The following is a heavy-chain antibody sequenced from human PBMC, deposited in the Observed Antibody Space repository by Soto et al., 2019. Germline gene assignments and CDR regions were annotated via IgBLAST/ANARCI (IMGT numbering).Heavy chain of an antibody. Sequence: QVQVVESGGGVVQPGRSLRLSCAASGFTFSRYAIHWVRQAPGKGLEWVAVISKDGSNKYYVDSVKGRFTISRDNSRNTLYLQRNSLRDEDAAVYYCARSRSGAVADSFDFWGQGTLVTVSS. V-gene: IGHV3-30*04. J-gene: IGHJ4*02. CDR3: ARSRSGAVADSFDF. CDR2: ISKDGSNK. CDR1: GFTFSRYA. D-gene: IGHD3-10*01.